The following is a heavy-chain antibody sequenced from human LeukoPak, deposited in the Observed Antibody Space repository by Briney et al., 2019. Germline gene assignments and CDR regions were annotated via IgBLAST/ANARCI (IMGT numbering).Heavy chain of an antibody. CDR2: ISGSSSGSTSIT. CDR1: GIIFSTYA. V-gene: IGHV3-48*04. Sequence: GGSLRLSCEFSGIIFSTYAMNWVRQAPGKGLEWISYISGSSSGSTSITQYADSVKGRFTISRDNAKNSLHLQMDSLSAEDTAVYYCAKFYGHWLLPYYLDHWGQGTLVTVSS. D-gene: IGHD3-9*01. J-gene: IGHJ4*02. CDR3: AKFYGHWLLPYYLDH.